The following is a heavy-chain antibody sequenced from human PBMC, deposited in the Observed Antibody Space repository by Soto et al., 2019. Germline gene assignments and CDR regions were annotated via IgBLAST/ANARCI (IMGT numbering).Heavy chain of an antibody. D-gene: IGHD4-17*01. CDR2: ISSSSSTI. J-gene: IGHJ6*03. CDR3: ARDPATTLYYYYYMDV. V-gene: IGHV3-48*01. CDR1: GFTFSSYS. Sequence: EVQLVESGGGLVQPGGSLRLSCAASGFTFSSYSMNWVRQAPGKGLEWVSYISSSSSTIYYADSVKGRFTISRDNAKYSLYLQMNSLRAEDTAVYYCARDPATTLYYYYYMDVWGKGTTVTVSS.